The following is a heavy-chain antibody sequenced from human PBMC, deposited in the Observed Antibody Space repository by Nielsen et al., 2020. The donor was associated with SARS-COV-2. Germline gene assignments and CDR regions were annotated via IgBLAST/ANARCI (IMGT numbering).Heavy chain of an antibody. Sequence: GGSLRLSCAASGFTFSSYGMHWVRQAPGKGLEWVTIIWSDGSNQYYPDSVKGRFTISRDNSKNTLYLQMNSLRAEDTAVYYCARGKEKSSSWYERLYYYYYMDVWGKGTTVTVSS. V-gene: IGHV3-30*02. CDR1: GFTFSSYG. CDR3: ARGKEKSSSWYERLYYYYYMDV. D-gene: IGHD6-13*01. CDR2: IWSDGSNQ. J-gene: IGHJ6*03.